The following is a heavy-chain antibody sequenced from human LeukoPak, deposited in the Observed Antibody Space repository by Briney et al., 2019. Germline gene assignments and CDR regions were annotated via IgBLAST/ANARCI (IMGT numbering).Heavy chain of an antibody. D-gene: IGHD6-19*01. CDR1: GYTFIDYY. CDR2: INVKSGAT. CDR3: AGVGRESSTGWLDY. J-gene: IGHJ4*02. V-gene: IGHV1-2*06. Sequence: GASVKLSCKASGYTFIDYYFNWVRQAPGQGPEWMGRINVKSGATDYAQKFQGRVTVTRDTSIRTAYMELSSLRSDDTAVYYCAGVGRESSTGWLDYWGQGTLVTVSS.